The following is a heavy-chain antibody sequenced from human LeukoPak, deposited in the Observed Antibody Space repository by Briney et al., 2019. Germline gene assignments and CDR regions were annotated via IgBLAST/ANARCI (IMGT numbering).Heavy chain of an antibody. D-gene: IGHD3-22*01. CDR1: GGTFSSYA. Sequence: GSSVMVSCKASGGTFSSYAISWVRQAPGQGLEWMGGIIPIFGTANYAQKFQGRVTITADESTSTAYMELSSLRSEDTAVYYCARDSYYYDSSGSHSDYWGQGTLVTVSS. CDR3: ARDSYYYDSSGSHSDY. V-gene: IGHV1-69*01. CDR2: IIPIFGTA. J-gene: IGHJ4*02.